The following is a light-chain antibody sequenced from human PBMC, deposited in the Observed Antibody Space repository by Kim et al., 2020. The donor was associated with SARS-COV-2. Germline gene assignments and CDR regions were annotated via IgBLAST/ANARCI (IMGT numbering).Light chain of an antibody. CDR2: QDT. CDR3: QAWDSTTVV. CDR1: KLGDKY. V-gene: IGLV3-1*01. Sequence: SVSPGKTARITCSGDKLGDKYACWYQQKPGQSPVLVMYQDTKRPSGIPERLSGSNSGNTATLTISGTQAMDEADYYCQAWDSTTVVFGGGTQLTVL. J-gene: IGLJ2*01.